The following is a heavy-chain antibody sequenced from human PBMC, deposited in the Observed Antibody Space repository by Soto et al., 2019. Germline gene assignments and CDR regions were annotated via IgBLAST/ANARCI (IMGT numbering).Heavy chain of an antibody. Sequence: ASVKVSCKASGYTFTSYYMHWVRQAPGQGLEWMGIINPSGGSTSYAQKFQGRVTMTRDTSTSTVYMELSSLRSEDTAVYYCARDVVATVHGSWFDPWGPGTLVTVS. CDR3: ARDVVATVHGSWFDP. J-gene: IGHJ5*02. D-gene: IGHD2-21*01. CDR2: INPSGGST. V-gene: IGHV1-46*01. CDR1: GYTFTSYY.